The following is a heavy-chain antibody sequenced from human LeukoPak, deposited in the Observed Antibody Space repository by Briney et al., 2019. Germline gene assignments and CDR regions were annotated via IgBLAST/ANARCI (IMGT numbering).Heavy chain of an antibody. J-gene: IGHJ4*02. D-gene: IGHD3-22*01. CDR3: ARVRGYYDSSGYSFDY. CDR1: GYTFTSYY. Sequence: ASVKVSCKASGYTFTSYYMHWVRQAPGQGLEWMGIINPSGGSTSYAQKFQGRVTMTRDTSTSTVYMELSGLRSEDTAVYYCARVRGYYDSSGYSFDYWGQGTLVTVSS. CDR2: INPSGGST. V-gene: IGHV1-46*01.